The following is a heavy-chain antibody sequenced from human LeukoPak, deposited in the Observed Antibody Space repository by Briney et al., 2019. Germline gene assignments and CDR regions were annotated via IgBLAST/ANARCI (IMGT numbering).Heavy chain of an antibody. D-gene: IGHD3-22*01. V-gene: IGHV4-59*10. CDR3: ARVPYYYDSSGHYSGYFDY. Sequence: SEALSLTCAVYGGSFSGYYWSWIRQPAGKGLEWIGRIYTSGSPNYNPSLKSRVTMSVDTSKNQFSLKLSSVTAADTAVYYCARVPYYYDSSGHYSGYFDYWGQGTLVTVSS. J-gene: IGHJ4*02. CDR1: GGSFSGYY. CDR2: IYTSGSP.